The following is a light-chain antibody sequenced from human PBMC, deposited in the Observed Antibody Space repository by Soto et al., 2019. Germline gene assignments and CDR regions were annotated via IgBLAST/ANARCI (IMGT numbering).Light chain of an antibody. J-gene: IGKJ4*01. CDR3: QQYGSPLT. V-gene: IGKV3-20*01. Sequence: EIVLTQSPGTLSLSPGERATLSCRASQSVSSSYLAWYQQKPGQAPRLLIYGACSRATGIAGRFSGGGSRTDCTATSSRVEADDVAVYYWQQYGSPLTFGGGTKVEIK. CDR1: QSVSSSY. CDR2: GAC.